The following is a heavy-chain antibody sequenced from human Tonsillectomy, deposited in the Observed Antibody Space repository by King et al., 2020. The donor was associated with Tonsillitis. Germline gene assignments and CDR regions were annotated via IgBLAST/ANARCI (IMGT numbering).Heavy chain of an antibody. J-gene: IGHJ4*02. Sequence: QLVQSGAEVKKPGASVKGSCKASGYTFTGYYMHLVRQAPGQGLEWMGGINPNSGCSNYAQKFQGRVTMTRDTSIRKAYLGLGRLRSDDTAVYYCARDGRTAVVTPGADYWGQGTLVTVSS. CDR3: ARDGRTAVVTPGADY. CDR2: INPNSGCS. D-gene: IGHD4-23*01. V-gene: IGHV1-2*02. CDR1: GYTFTGYY.